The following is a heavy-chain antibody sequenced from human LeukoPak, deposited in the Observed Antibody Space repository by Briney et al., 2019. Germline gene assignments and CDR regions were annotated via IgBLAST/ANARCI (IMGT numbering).Heavy chain of an antibody. Sequence: GGSLRLSCAASGLFFSTNWMSWVRQAPGKGLEWVATIKPDGRDKYYVDSVKGRFTMSRDNGKNSVYLQMNSLNAEDTAVYYCAKDEVVPGYYYTDVWGRGTTVTISS. V-gene: IGHV3-7*01. CDR1: GLFFSTNW. CDR2: IKPDGRDK. CDR3: AKDEVVPGYYYTDV. J-gene: IGHJ6*03. D-gene: IGHD2-2*01.